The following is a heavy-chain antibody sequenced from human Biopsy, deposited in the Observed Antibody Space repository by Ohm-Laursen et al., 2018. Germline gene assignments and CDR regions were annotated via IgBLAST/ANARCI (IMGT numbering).Heavy chain of an antibody. CDR1: GYTFTAYG. CDR3: ARDPGYDFWSGSDPFDI. V-gene: IGHV1-18*04. D-gene: IGHD3-3*01. Sequence: GSSVKVSCKTSGYTFTAYGISWVRQAPGQGLEWMGWISTYNDDTNIAQKFQGRVSMTTDTSTKTAYTELRSLRSGDTAIYFCARDPGYDFWSGSDPFDIWGQGTMVTVSS. CDR2: ISTYNDDT. J-gene: IGHJ3*02.